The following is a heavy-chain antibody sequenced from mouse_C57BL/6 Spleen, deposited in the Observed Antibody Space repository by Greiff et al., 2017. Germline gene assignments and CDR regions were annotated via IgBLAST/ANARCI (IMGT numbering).Heavy chain of an antibody. CDR3: ARQDDGYDWFAY. Sequence: EVKVVESGGGLVKPGGSLKLSCAASGFTFSSYTMSWVRQTPEKRLEWVATISGGGGNTYYPDSVKGRFTISRDNAKNTLYLQMSSLRSEDTALYYCARQDDGYDWFAYWGQGTLVTVSA. J-gene: IGHJ3*01. D-gene: IGHD2-3*01. CDR2: ISGGGGNT. CDR1: GFTFSSYT. V-gene: IGHV5-9*01.